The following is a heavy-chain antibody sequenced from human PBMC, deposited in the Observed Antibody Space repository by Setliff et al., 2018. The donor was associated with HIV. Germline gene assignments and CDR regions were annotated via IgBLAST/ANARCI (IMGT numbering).Heavy chain of an antibody. Sequence: ASVKVSCKASGFPVSSYGISWVRQAPGQGLEWMGWISAYNGKTEYAQNFQGRVTMTTDISTSTAWTSTSTAYMELRSLRSDDTAVYYCASCMAGHYYYYMDVWGKGTTVTVSS. V-gene: IGHV1-18*01. CDR1: GFPVSSYG. D-gene: IGHD6-19*01. CDR2: ISAYNGKT. J-gene: IGHJ6*03. CDR3: ASCMAGHYYYYMDV.